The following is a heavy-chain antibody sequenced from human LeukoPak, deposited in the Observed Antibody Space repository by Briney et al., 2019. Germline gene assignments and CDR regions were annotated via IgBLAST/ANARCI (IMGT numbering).Heavy chain of an antibody. D-gene: IGHD3-10*01. V-gene: IGHV3-15*01. CDR3: TLDPPFVGMHV. Sequence: VKPGGSLRLSCAASGVTVSDAYMSWVRQAPGKGLEWIGRIKSDRDGGTADYATSLNGRFIISRKDSENTLYLEMNSLKIEDTAVYYCTLDPPFVGMHVWGHGTTVTVSS. J-gene: IGHJ6*02. CDR2: IKSDRDGGTA. CDR1: GVTVSDAY.